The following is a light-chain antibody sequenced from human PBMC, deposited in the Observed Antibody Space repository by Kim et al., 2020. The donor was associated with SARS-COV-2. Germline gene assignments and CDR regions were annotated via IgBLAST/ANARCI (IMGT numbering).Light chain of an antibody. CDR3: ASWDDSLTGLYV. Sequence: ELTQPPSASGTPGQRVTISCSGSTSNIGSNFVYWYQQLPGTAPKLLIYRDNQRPSGVPDRFSGSKSGTSASLAISGLRSEDEADYYCASWDDSLTGLYVFGTGTKVTVL. CDR1: TSNIGSNF. J-gene: IGLJ1*01. CDR2: RDN. V-gene: IGLV1-47*01.